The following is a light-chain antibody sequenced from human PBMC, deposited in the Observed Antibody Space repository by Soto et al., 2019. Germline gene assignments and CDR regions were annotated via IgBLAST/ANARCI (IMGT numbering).Light chain of an antibody. V-gene: IGLV2-14*03. J-gene: IGLJ2*01. CDR2: DVN. CDR3: SSYTSSSTLVV. Sequence: QSALTQPASVSGSPGQSITISCTGTSSDVGGYNYVSWYQQHPGKDPKLMIYDVNNRPSGVSNRFSGSKSGNTASLTISGLQAEDEADYYCSSYTSSSTLVVFGGGTKLTVL. CDR1: SSDVGGYNY.